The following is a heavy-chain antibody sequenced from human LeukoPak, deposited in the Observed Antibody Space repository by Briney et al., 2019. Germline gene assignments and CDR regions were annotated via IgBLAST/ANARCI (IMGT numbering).Heavy chain of an antibody. V-gene: IGHV5-51*01. CDR3: ARHMGYGDHYYFDY. J-gene: IGHJ4*02. D-gene: IGHD4-17*01. CDR2: IYPGDSDT. Sequence: GESLKISCKGSGYSFTSYWIDWVRPMPGKGLEWMGIIYPGDSDTTYSPSFQGQVTISADKSSSTVYLQWSSLKASDTAMYYCARHMGYGDHYYFDYWGQGTLVTVSS. CDR1: GYSFTSYW.